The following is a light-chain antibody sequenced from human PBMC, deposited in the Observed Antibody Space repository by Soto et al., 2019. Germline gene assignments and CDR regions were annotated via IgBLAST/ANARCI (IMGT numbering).Light chain of an antibody. CDR2: DNT. J-gene: IGLJ1*01. Sequence: QSALTQPPSVSGAPGQRVTISCTGSSSNIGAGYDVHWYQQLPGTAPKLFIYDNTNRPSGVPDRFSGSKSGTSASLAITGLQAEDEADYYCQSYDRSLSGSRVFVTGTKVTVL. CDR3: QSYDRSLSGSRV. CDR1: SSNIGAGYD. V-gene: IGLV1-40*01.